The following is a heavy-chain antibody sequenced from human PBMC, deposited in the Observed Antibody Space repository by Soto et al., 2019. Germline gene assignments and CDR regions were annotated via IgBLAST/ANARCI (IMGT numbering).Heavy chain of an antibody. CDR2: ISTSNGYT. CDR1: GDSFSCSG. D-gene: IGHD3-3*01. Sequence: SVEVTCETCGDSFSCSGMSSLRQAPGQGLEWMGWISTSNGYTNYAQKFQGRVSMTTDTSTNTAYMEVRSLRSDDTAFYFCARDRSFALLEWSPSDSYGMDVWAQGTSVTVYS. V-gene: IGHV1-18*01. CDR3: ARDRSFALLEWSPSDSYGMDV. J-gene: IGHJ6*02.